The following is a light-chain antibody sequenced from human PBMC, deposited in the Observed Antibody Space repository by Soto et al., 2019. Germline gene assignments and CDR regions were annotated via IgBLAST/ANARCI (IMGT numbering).Light chain of an antibody. CDR2: DAS. CDR3: QQYGTSPVT. J-gene: IGKJ4*01. CDR1: ESVRHY. Sequence: EVVLPQSPATLSLSPGERSTLSCRASESVRHYVAWYQQKPAQAPRLLIYDASNRATGIPDRFSGSGSGTDFTLTISRLEPEDFAVYYCQQYGTSPVTFGGGTKVDIK. V-gene: IGKV3-11*01.